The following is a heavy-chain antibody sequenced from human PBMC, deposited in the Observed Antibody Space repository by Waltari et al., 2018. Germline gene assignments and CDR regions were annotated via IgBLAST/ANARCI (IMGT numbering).Heavy chain of an antibody. Sequence: QVHLVQSGAEVKNPGASVKVSCKASGYIFTKYGINWVRQAPGQGLEWMGWTSPHKGNTDYTQKLQGRVAMTTDTSTSTAYMELRSLRSDDTAVYYCARGSLLVDTAMGLGYWGQGTLVTVSS. CDR1: GYIFTKYG. V-gene: IGHV1-18*01. CDR2: TSPHKGNT. J-gene: IGHJ4*02. D-gene: IGHD5-18*01. CDR3: ARGSLLVDTAMGLGY.